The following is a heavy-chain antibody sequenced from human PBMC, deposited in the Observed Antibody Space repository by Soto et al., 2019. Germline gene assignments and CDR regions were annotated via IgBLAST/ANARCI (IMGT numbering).Heavy chain of an antibody. Sequence: EVQLVQSGAEVKKPGESLRISCKGSGYSFTSYWISWVRQMPGKGLEWMGRIDPSDSYTNYSPSFQGHVTISADKSISTAYLQWSSLKASDTAMYYCARQGSGTPPDYYYYGMDVWGQGTTVTVSS. J-gene: IGHJ6*02. V-gene: IGHV5-10-1*03. CDR1: GYSFTSYW. CDR2: IDPSDSYT. CDR3: ARQGSGTPPDYYYYGMDV. D-gene: IGHD6-25*01.